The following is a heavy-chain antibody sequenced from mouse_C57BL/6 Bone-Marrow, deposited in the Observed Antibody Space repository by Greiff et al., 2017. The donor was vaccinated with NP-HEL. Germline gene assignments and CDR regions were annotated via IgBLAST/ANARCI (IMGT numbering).Heavy chain of an antibody. CDR1: GFTFSDYS. J-gene: IGHJ4*01. CDR2: INYDGSST. D-gene: IGHD2-4*01. CDR3: AREVGLRRRTYAMDY. Sequence: EVQLVESEGGLVQPGSSMKLSCTASGFTFSDYSMAWVRQVPEKGLEWVANINYDGSSTYYLDSLKSRFIISRDNAKNILYLQMSSLKSEDTATYYCAREVGLRRRTYAMDYWGQGTSVTVSS. V-gene: IGHV5-16*01.